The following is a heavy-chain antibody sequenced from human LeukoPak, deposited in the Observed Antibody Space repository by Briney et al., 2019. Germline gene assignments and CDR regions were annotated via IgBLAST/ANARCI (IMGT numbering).Heavy chain of an antibody. CDR3: AKAYGSGSYYTSHSYYFDY. J-gene: IGHJ4*02. Sequence: GESLKISCKGSGYSFTSYWIGWVRQMPGKGLEWMGIIYPGDSDTRYSPSFQGQVTISADKSISTAYLQWSSLKASDTAMYYCAKAYGSGSYYTSHSYYFDYWGQGTLVTVSS. V-gene: IGHV5-51*01. D-gene: IGHD3-10*01. CDR2: IYPGDSDT. CDR1: GYSFTSYW.